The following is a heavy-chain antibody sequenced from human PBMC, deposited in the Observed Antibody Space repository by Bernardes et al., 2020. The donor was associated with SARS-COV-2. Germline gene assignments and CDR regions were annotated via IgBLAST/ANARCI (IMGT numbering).Heavy chain of an antibody. Sequence: GGSLRLSCASSGFTFRDAGMTWFRQAPGKGLEWVSTITYTDYVTYGDSVKGRFTISRDNAKKSLYLQMNSRRADETALYYCARGGHGWSRDLWGQGILVTGYS. CDR1: GFTFRDAG. J-gene: IGHJ5*02. CDR2: ITYTDYVT. D-gene: IGHD2-2*03. V-gene: IGHV3-21*01. CDR3: ARGGHGWSRDL.